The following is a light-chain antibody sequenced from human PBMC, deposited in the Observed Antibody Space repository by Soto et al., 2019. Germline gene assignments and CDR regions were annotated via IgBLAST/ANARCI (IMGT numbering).Light chain of an antibody. CDR2: LNSDGSH. Sequence: QLVLTQSPSASASLGASVKFTCTLSSGHSSYAIAWHQQQPEKGPRYLMKLNSDGSHSKGDGIPDRFSGSSSGAERYLTISSLQSEDEADYYCQTWGSGIRVVFGGGTKVPVL. CDR1: SGHSSYA. CDR3: QTWGSGIRVV. J-gene: IGLJ2*01. V-gene: IGLV4-69*01.